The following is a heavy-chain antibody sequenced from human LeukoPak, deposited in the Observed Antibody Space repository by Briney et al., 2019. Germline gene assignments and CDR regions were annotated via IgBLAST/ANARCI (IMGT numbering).Heavy chain of an antibody. CDR2: IYHSGST. CDR3: AREDDSSGYDY. Sequence: PSETLSLTCTVSGDSISSGYYWGWIRQPPGKGLDWIGSIYHSGSTYYNPSLKSRVTISVDRSKNQFSLKLSSVTAADTAVYYCAREDDSSGYDYWGQGTLVTVSS. V-gene: IGHV4-38-2*02. J-gene: IGHJ4*02. CDR1: GDSISSGYY. D-gene: IGHD3-22*01.